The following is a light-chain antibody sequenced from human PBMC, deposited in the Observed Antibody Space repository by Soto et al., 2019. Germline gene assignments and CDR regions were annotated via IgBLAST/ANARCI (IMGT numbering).Light chain of an antibody. V-gene: IGLV1-44*01. CDR1: SSNIGSNT. J-gene: IGLJ1*01. CDR3: AAWDDSLNVYV. Sequence: QSVLTHPPSASGTPGQSVTISCSGRSSNIGSNTVDWHRQLPGTAPKLLIYHNDQRPSGVPDRFSGSKSGTSASLAISGLQSEDEADFFCAAWDDSLNVYVFGTGTKVTVL. CDR2: HND.